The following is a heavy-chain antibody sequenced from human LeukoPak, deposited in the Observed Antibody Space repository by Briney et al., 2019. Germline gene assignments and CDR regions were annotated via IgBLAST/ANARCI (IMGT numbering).Heavy chain of an antibody. V-gene: IGHV4-38-2*02. J-gene: IGHJ5*02. CDR2: IYNSGST. Sequence: SETLSLTCTVSGYSISSGYYWGWIRQAPGKGLEWIGSIYNSGSTYYNPSLKSRVTISVDTSKNQFSLKLSSVTAADTAVYYCARPSGVQLEQPFDPWGQGTLVTVSS. D-gene: IGHD1/OR15-1a*01. CDR3: ARPSGVQLEQPFDP. CDR1: GYSISSGYY.